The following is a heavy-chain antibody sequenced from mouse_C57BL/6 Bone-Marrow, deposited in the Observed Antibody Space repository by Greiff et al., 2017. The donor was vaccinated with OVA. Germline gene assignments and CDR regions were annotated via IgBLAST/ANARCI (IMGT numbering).Heavy chain of an antibody. V-gene: IGHV1-50*01. J-gene: IGHJ2*01. D-gene: IGHD1-1*01. Sequence: VQLQQPGAELVKPGASVKLSCKASGYTFTSYWMQWVKQRPGQGLEWIGEIDPSDSYTNYNQKFKGKATVTVDTSSSTAYMQLSSLTSEDSAVYYCARDYYGSSLDYWGQGTTLTVSS. CDR1: GYTFTSYW. CDR2: IDPSDSYT. CDR3: ARDYYGSSLDY.